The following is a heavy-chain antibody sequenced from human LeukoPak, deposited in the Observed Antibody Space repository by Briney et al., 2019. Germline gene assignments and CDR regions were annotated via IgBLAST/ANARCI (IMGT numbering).Heavy chain of an antibody. CDR3: ATSGDYGNWFDP. Sequence: ASVKVSCKVSGYTLTELSMHWVRQAPGKGLEWMGGFDPEDGETIYAQKFQGRVTMTEDTSTDTAYMELSSLRSEDTAVYYCATSGDYGNWFDPWGQGTLVTVS. V-gene: IGHV1-24*01. CDR2: FDPEDGET. CDR1: GYTLTELS. J-gene: IGHJ5*02. D-gene: IGHD2-21*02.